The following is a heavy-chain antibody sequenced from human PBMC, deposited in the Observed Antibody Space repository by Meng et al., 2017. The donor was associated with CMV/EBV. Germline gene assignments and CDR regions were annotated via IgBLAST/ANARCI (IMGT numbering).Heavy chain of an antibody. CDR1: GFTFDDYA. CDR3: ATQQLVHRDY. Sequence: GESLKISCAASGFTFDDYAMHWVRQAPGKGLEWVSLISWDGGSTYYADSVKGQFTISRDNSKNSLYLQMNSLRAEDTALYYCATQQLVHRDYWGQGTLVTVSS. D-gene: IGHD6-13*01. J-gene: IGHJ4*02. V-gene: IGHV3-43D*03. CDR2: ISWDGGST.